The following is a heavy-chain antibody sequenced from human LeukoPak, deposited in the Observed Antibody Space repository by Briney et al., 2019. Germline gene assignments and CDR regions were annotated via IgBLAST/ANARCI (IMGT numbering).Heavy chain of an antibody. CDR2: IYYSGST. V-gene: IGHV4-39*07. CDR1: GGSVSSGSYY. J-gene: IGHJ4*02. CDR3: ARDGRFPPEVLPRYFDY. D-gene: IGHD1-26*01. Sequence: SETLSLTCTVSGGSVSSGSYYWGWIRQPPGKGLEWIGNIYYSGSTYYNPSLKSRVTISVETSKNQVSLKLSSVTAADTAVYYCARDGRFPPEVLPRYFDYWGQGTLVTVSS.